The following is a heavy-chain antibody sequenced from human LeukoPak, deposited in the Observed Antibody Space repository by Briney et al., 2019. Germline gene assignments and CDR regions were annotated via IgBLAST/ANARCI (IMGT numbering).Heavy chain of an antibody. V-gene: IGHV4-34*01. Sequence: SETLPLTGAGYGGSFSGYYWSWIRKPPGNGLEGIGEINHSGSTNYNPSLKSRVTISVDTSKNQFSLKLSSVTAADTAEYYCARGIGYSGYLYYYYYMDVWGKGTTVTVSS. D-gene: IGHD5-12*01. J-gene: IGHJ6*03. CDR2: INHSGST. CDR3: ARGIGYSGYLYYYYYMDV. CDR1: GGSFSGYY.